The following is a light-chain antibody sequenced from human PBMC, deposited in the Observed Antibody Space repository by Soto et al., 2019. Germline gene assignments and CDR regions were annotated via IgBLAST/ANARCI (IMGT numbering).Light chain of an antibody. Sequence: QSALTQPASVSGSPGQSITISCTGTSSDLDGYNYVSWYQYHPGKAPKLMIYDVSNRHSGISKRFSGSKSGNTASLTIAGLQSEDEAEYYCSSFTISRNTVIFGGGTKVTVL. V-gene: IGLV2-14*01. CDR1: SSDLDGYNY. J-gene: IGLJ2*01. CDR2: DVS. CDR3: SSFTISRNTVI.